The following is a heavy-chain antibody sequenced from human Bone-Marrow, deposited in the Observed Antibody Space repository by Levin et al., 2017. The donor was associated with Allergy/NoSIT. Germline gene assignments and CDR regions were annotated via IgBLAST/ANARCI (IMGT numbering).Heavy chain of an antibody. D-gene: IGHD2-8*01. J-gene: IGHJ6*02. CDR1: GGSISSGDYY. CDR3: AQGTSYYGMDV. CDR2: IYYSGST. Sequence: LRLSCTVSGGSISSGDYYWSWIRQPPGTGLEWIGYIYYSGSTYYNPSLKSRVTISVDTSKNQFSLKLSSVTAADTAVYYCAQGTSYYGMDVWGQGTTVTVSS. V-gene: IGHV4-30-4*01.